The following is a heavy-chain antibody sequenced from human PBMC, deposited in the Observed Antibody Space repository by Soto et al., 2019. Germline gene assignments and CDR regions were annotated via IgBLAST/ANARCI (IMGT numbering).Heavy chain of an antibody. D-gene: IGHD2-15*01. CDR2: IYYTGST. J-gene: IGHJ6*02. CDR3: ARGVEPLAYCSFDV. Sequence: SETLSLTCTVSGGSITSYYWSWIRQPPGKGLEWIGHIYYTGSTNYNPSLKSRVNIPVDRSKNQFSLSLSSLTAADTAVYYCARGVEPLAYCSFDVWGQGTTVTVSS. CDR1: GGSITSYY. V-gene: IGHV4-59*01.